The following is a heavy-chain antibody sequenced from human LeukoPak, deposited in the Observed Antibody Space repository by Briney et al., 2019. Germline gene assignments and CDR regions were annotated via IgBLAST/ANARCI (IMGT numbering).Heavy chain of an antibody. CDR1: GFTFSDYY. V-gene: IGHV3-11*01. CDR2: ISTSSGTI. J-gene: IGHJ4*02. CDR3: ATLKGSADFVY. Sequence: GGSLRLSCAASGFTFSDYYMSWIRQAPGKGLEWVSYISTSSGTIYYADSVKGRFTISRDNAKNLLYLQMNSLRAEDTAKYYCATLKGSADFVYWGQGTLVTVSS.